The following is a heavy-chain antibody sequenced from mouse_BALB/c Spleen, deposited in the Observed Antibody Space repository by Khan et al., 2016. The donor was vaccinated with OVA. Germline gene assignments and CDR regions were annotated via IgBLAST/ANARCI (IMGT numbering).Heavy chain of an antibody. V-gene: IGHV1S132*01. CDR2: IYPGTDNT. CDR3: AREEALYYFDY. Sequence: QVQLKQSGAELVRPGASVKLSCKTSGYIFTSYWIHWIQQRSGPGLEWIAKIYPGTDNTYYNEKLKDKATLTADKSSSTAYMQLSSLKSEDSAVYFCAREEALYYFDYWGQGTTLTVSS. CDR1: GYIFTSYW. J-gene: IGHJ2*01. D-gene: IGHD3-2*02.